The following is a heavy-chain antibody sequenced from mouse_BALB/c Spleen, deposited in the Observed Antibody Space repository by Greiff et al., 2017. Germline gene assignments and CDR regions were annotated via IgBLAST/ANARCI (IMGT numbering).Heavy chain of an antibody. CDR3: ARDGYDDVPFAY. Sequence: EVQVVESGGGLVKPGGSLKLSCAASGFTFSDYYMYWVRQTPEKRLEWVATISDGGSYTYYPDSVKGRFTISRDNAKNNLYLQMSSLKSEDTAMYYCARDGYDDVPFAYWGQGTLVTVSA. D-gene: IGHD2-14*01. CDR1: GFTFSDYY. CDR2: ISDGGSYT. J-gene: IGHJ3*01. V-gene: IGHV5-4*02.